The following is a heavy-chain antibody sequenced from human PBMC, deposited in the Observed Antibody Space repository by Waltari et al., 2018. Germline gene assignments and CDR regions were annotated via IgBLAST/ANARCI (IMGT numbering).Heavy chain of an antibody. V-gene: IGHV4-39*07. CDR3: ARSVTRNFDY. CDR1: GGSISSSSYY. J-gene: IGHJ4*02. D-gene: IGHD2-21*02. Sequence: QLQLQESGPGLVKPSETLSLTCTVSGGSISSSSYYWGWIRQPPGKGLEWIGSIYYSGSTYYNPSLKSRVTISVDKSKNQFSLKLSAVTAADTAVYYCARSVTRNFDYWGQGTLVTVSS. CDR2: IYYSGST.